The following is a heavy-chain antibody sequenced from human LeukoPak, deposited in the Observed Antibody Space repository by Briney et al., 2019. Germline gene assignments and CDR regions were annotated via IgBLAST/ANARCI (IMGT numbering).Heavy chain of an antibody. CDR1: GFTFSSYW. D-gene: IGHD5-18*01. CDR3: ARDRQVDTAMATDAFDI. J-gene: IGHJ3*02. V-gene: IGHV3-7*01. CDR2: IKQDGSEK. Sequence: GGSLRLSCAAPGFTFSSYWMSWVRQAPGKGLEWVANIKQDGSEKYYVDSVKGRFTISRDNAKNSLYLQMNSLRAEDTAVYYCARDRQVDTAMATDAFDIWGQGTMVTVSS.